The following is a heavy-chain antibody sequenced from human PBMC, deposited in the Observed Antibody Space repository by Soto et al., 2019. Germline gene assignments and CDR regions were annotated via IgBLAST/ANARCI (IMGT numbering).Heavy chain of an antibody. V-gene: IGHV3-23*01. CDR2: ISGSGGST. J-gene: IGHJ4*02. CDR3: AKDEEGIRINMVRGVIIGFFDY. D-gene: IGHD3-10*01. CDR1: GFTFSSYA. Sequence: GGSLRLSCAASGFTFSSYAMSWVRQAPGKGLEWVSAISGSGGSTYYADSVKGRFTISRDNSKNTLYLQMNSLRAEDTAVYYCAKDEEGIRINMVRGVIIGFFDYWGQGTLVTVSS.